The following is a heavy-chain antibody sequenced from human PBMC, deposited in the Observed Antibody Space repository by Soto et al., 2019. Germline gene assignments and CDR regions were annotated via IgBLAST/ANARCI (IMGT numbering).Heavy chain of an antibody. CDR1: VGTLRGDA. J-gene: IGHJ5*02. Sequence: SVKASCKASVGTLRGDAITWVRQAPGQGLEWVGRIIPIFGTTNYAQNLQGRVTISADKSTLTSYMELHSLTSDDTALYYCARDRTDSGYYTNWLDPWGQGTQVTVSS. V-gene: IGHV1-69*06. CDR3: ARDRTDSGYYTNWLDP. CDR2: IIPIFGTT. D-gene: IGHD3-22*01.